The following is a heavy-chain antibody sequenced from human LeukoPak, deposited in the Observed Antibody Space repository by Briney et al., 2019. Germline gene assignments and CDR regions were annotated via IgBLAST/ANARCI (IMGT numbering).Heavy chain of an antibody. V-gene: IGHV3-30*02. Sequence: PGGSLRLSCAASGFTFSSYGMHWVRQAPCKGLEWVTFIPYDGSNKYYADSVKGRFTISRDNSKNTLFLQMNSLRAEDTAMYYCASNDYNNYVEDYWGQGTLVTVSS. CDR1: GFTFSSYG. CDR2: IPYDGSNK. J-gene: IGHJ4*02. D-gene: IGHD4-11*01. CDR3: ASNDYNNYVEDY.